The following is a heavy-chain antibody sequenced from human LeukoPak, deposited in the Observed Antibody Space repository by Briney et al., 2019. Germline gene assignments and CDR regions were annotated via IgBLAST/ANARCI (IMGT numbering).Heavy chain of an antibody. Sequence: GASVKVSCKASGYTFPRYGLNWVRQAPGQGLEWTGWISTHNGNTNYAQKLQGRVTMTIDTSTSTAYMDLTSLRSDDTAVYYCARGEYGGGWYARGFFDYWGQGTLVTVSS. D-gene: IGHD6-19*01. CDR3: ARGEYGGGWYARGFFDY. CDR1: GYTFPRYG. CDR2: ISTHNGNT. V-gene: IGHV1-18*01. J-gene: IGHJ4*02.